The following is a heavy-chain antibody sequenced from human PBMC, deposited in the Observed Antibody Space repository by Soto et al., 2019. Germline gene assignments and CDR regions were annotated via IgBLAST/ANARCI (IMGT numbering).Heavy chain of an antibody. CDR1: GGSISSYY. J-gene: IGHJ4*02. V-gene: IGHV4-59*08. CDR3: ARHWTGLDY. CDR2: IQYSGST. Sequence: SETLSLTCTVSGGSISSYYWSWIRQPPGKGLEYIGYIQYSGSTNYKPSLRSRVTISVDTSKNQFSLKLSSVTAADTAVYYCARHWTGLDYWGQGTLVTVSS. D-gene: IGHD2-8*02.